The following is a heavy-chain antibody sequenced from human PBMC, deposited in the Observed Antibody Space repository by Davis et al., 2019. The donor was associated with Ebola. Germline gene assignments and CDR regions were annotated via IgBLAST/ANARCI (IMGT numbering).Heavy chain of an antibody. V-gene: IGHV3-74*01. J-gene: IGHJ4*02. CDR3: ATCGFCISSSGIDY. Sequence: GESLKISCVASGFTFSADWMHWVRQVPGKGLMYISRIKSDGSSADYADSVKGRFTVSRDNAKNTRYLQMNSLRAEDTAVYYCATCGFCISSSGIDYRGQGTLVSVFS. CDR1: GFTFSADW. D-gene: IGHD6-19*01. CDR2: IKSDGSSA.